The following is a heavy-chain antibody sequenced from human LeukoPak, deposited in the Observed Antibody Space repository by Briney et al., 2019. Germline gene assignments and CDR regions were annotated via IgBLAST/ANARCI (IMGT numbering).Heavy chain of an antibody. Sequence: PGGSLRPSCAASGFTSSDYSMNWVRQAPGKGLEWISYIGIDSGNTNYADSVKGRFTISGDKAKNSLYLQMNSLRVEDTAVYYCARGYKYAFDNWGQGTLVTVSS. CDR1: GFTSSDYS. CDR2: IGIDSGNT. V-gene: IGHV3-48*01. D-gene: IGHD5-24*01. CDR3: ARGYKYAFDN. J-gene: IGHJ4*02.